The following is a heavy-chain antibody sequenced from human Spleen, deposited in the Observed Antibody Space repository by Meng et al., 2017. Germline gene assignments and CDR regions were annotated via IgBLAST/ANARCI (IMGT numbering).Heavy chain of an antibody. CDR3: VRSSGWVKTGFDP. D-gene: IGHD6-19*01. Sequence: QVQLQESGPGLVKPSQTLSLTCTVSGVSISSGDYYWTWIRQPPGKGLEWIGSIGHSGFTYYTPSLKSRVTVSIDTSRNQFSLWLTSVTAADTAVYYCVRSSGWVKTGFDPWGQGTLVTVSS. J-gene: IGHJ5*02. CDR2: IGHSGFT. CDR1: GVSISSGDYY. V-gene: IGHV4-39*01.